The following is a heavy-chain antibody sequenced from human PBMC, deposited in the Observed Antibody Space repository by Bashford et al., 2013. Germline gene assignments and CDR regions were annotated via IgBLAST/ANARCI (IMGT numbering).Heavy chain of an antibody. J-gene: IGHJ4*02. CDR3: ARDGQMDY. CDR1: GLTFSSYS. V-gene: IGHV3-21*01. D-gene: IGHD5-24*01. CDR2: ITGSSTYR. Sequence: GGSLRLSCAASGLTFSSYSMNWVRQAPGKGLEWVSSITGSSTYRYYAESVKGRFTISRDNAQNSLYLQMNTLRAEDTAVYYCARDGQMDYWGQGTLVTVSS.